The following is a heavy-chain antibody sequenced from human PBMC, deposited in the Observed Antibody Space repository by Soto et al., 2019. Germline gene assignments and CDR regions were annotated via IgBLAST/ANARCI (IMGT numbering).Heavy chain of an antibody. CDR1: GGSFSGYY. CDR3: ARGGIVVVPAAFGANWFDP. V-gene: IGHV4-34*01. D-gene: IGHD2-2*01. Sequence: SETLSLTCAVYGGSFSGYYWSWIRQPPGKGLEWIGEINHSGSTNYNPSLKSRVTISVDTSKNQFSLKLSSVTAADTAVYYCARGGIVVVPAAFGANWFDPWSQGTLVTVSS. J-gene: IGHJ5*02. CDR2: INHSGST.